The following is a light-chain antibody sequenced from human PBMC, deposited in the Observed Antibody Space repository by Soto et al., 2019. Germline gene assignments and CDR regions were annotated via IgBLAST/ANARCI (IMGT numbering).Light chain of an antibody. J-gene: IGKJ5*01. CDR3: QQYGTPRSVT. CDR1: QSVTNNQ. Sequence: EIVLTQSPGTLSLSPGERATLSCRASQSVTNNQFAWFRQKPGQAPRLLIWGVSNRATGIPDRFSGSGSGTDFTLTISKVEPEDFAVYYCQQYGTPRSVTFGQGTRLEIK. CDR2: GVS. V-gene: IGKV3-20*01.